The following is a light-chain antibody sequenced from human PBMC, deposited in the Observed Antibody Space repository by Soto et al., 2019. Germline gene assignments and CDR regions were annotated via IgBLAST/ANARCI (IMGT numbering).Light chain of an antibody. CDR3: QQADSFPLT. J-gene: IGKJ4*01. CDR2: AAS. V-gene: IGKV1-12*01. CDR1: RGISNW. Sequence: DIQMTQSPSSVSASVGDRVTITCRASRGISNWLGWYQLKPGKAPKLLIFAASTLHSGVPSRFSGSGSGRDFTLAIDNVQPEDFATYYCQQADSFPLTFGGGTRLEI.